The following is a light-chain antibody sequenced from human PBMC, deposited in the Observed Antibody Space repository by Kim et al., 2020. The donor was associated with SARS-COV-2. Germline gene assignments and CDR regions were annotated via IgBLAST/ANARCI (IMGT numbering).Light chain of an antibody. V-gene: IGLV2-8*01. J-gene: IGLJ2*01. CDR1: SSDVGGYNF. Sequence: GQSVTSSCTGTSSDVGGYNFVSWYQHHPGKAPKLVIYEVSKRPSGVPDRFSGSRSGNTASLTVSGLQAEDEADYYCSSYAGSNSVVFGGGTQLTVL. CDR2: EVS. CDR3: SSYAGSNSVV.